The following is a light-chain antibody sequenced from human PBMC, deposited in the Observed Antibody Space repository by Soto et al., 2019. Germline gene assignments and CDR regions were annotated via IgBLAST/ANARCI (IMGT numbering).Light chain of an antibody. CDR2: EGH. CDR3: CLYVGATTYV. V-gene: IGLV2-23*01. J-gene: IGLJ1*01. CDR1: SGYVGTYSL. Sequence: QSALAQPASVSGSPGPSITISCTGASGYVGTYSLVSWYQQHPGKAPKVVIYEGHKRPSGVPDRFSGSTSVNTASLTISGLQTDDEADYYCCLYVGATTYVFGTGTKVTVL.